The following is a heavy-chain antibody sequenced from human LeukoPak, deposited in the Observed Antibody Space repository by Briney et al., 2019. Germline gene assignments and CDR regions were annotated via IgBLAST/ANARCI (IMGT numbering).Heavy chain of an antibody. CDR2: VHHTGRA. CDR3: ATDPDA. V-gene: IGHV4-39*07. Sequence: SETLSLTCTVSGDSISGSNYHWGWIRQPPGKGREWLGTVHHTGRAFYNPSLRGRTTVSVYTSKNEFSLKLTSVTAADRALYYCATDPDAWGQGILVTVSS. CDR1: GDSISGSNYH. J-gene: IGHJ5*02.